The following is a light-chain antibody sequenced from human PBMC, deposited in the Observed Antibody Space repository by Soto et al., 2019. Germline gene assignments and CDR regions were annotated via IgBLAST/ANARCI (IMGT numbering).Light chain of an antibody. CDR1: QSVDSN. Sequence: IVVRKSPATLSVSPGDGATLSFRASQSVDSNLAWYQQKPGQTPRLLIFDASYRATGIPARFSGSGSGTDFTLTISSLEPEDFAVYYCQQRSNWITFGGGTKVDIK. CDR3: QQRSNWIT. CDR2: DAS. V-gene: IGKV3-11*01. J-gene: IGKJ4*01.